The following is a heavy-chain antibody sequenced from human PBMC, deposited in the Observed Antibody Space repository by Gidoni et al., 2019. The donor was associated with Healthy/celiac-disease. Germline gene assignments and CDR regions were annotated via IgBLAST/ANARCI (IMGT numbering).Heavy chain of an antibody. Sequence: QVQLVQSGAEVKKPGASVKVSCKASGYTFTGYYMHWVRQAPGQGLEWMGWINPNSGGRNYAQKLQGRVTMTRDTSISTAYMELSRLRSDDTAVYYCTRFYGSGSSLDYWGQGTLVTVSS. CDR2: INPNSGGR. CDR3: TRFYGSGSSLDY. J-gene: IGHJ4*02. V-gene: IGHV1-2*02. D-gene: IGHD3-10*01. CDR1: GYTFTGYY.